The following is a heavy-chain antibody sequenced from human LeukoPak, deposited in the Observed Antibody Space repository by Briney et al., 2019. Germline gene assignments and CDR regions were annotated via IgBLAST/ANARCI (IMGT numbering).Heavy chain of an antibody. CDR2: IWYDGSKK. Sequence: GGSLRLSCAASGFSFSSYGMHWVRQAPGKGLEWVAVIWYDGSKKYYADSVKGRFIISRDNSRDPLYLQMNSLRVEDTPVYYCARDSIPRAERYYHHYGLDVWGQGTTVSVSS. CDR3: ARDSIPRAERYYHHYGLDV. CDR1: GFSFSSYG. D-gene: IGHD1-1*01. V-gene: IGHV3-33*01. J-gene: IGHJ6*02.